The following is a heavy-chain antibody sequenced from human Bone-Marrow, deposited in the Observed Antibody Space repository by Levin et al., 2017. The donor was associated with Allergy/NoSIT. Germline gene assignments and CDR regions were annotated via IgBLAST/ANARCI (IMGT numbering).Heavy chain of an antibody. CDR2: VGGGGRDT. CDR3: VKRGGEARGLSGVFDF. Sequence: GGSLRLSCAASGFTFSTYAMSWVRQAPGKGLEWVSAVGGGGRDTYYADSVRGRFTISRDNSQNMLFLQMNSLGAEDTALYFCVKRGGEARGLSGVFDFWGPGDMVTVTS. J-gene: IGHJ4*02. V-gene: IGHV3-23*01. D-gene: IGHD7-27*01. CDR1: GFTFSTYA.